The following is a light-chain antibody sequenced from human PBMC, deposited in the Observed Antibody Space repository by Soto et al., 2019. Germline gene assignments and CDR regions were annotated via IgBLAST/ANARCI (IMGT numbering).Light chain of an antibody. V-gene: IGKV1-39*01. J-gene: IGKJ1*01. CDR3: QQSYSSPRT. CDR1: QSISNY. Sequence: DIQMTQSPSSLSASVGDRVTITCRASQSISNYLNWYQQKPGRAPKLLIYTASNLQSGVPSRFSGSGSGKDFTLTISSLQPEDFATYYCQQSYSSPRTFGQGTKVEI. CDR2: TAS.